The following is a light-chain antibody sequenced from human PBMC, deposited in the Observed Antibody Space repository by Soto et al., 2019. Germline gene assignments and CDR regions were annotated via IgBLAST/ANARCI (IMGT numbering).Light chain of an antibody. J-gene: IGKJ4*02. Sequence: EIVLTQSPGTLSLSPGERTTLXXRASQSVSSSYLAWYQQKPGQAPXLLIYGASNRATGIPDRFSGSGSGTDFTLTISRLEPEDFAVYYCQQYGSSGTFGGGTKVDIK. CDR1: QSVSSSY. CDR2: GAS. CDR3: QQYGSSGT. V-gene: IGKV3-20*01.